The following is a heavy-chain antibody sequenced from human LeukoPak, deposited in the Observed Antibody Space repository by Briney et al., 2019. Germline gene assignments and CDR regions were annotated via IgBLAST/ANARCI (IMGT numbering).Heavy chain of an antibody. CDR2: IIPILGIA. CDR3: ASGTPSRY. V-gene: IGHV1-69*02. CDR1: GVTFCSYT. J-gene: IGHJ4*02. Sequence: ASVKVSCKASGVTFCSYTISWVRQAPGQGLEWVGSIIPILGIANYAQKFQGRVTITADKSTSTAYMELSSLRSEDTAVYYCASGTPSRYWGQGTLVTVSS. D-gene: IGHD1-1*01.